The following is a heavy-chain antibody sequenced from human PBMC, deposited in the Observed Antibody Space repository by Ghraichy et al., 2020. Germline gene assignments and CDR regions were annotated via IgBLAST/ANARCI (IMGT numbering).Heavy chain of an antibody. D-gene: IGHD3-3*01. Sequence: SETLSLTCAVYGGSFSGYYWSWIRQPPGKGLEWIGEINHSGSTNYNPSLKSRVTISVDTSKNQFSLKLSSVTAADTAVYYCARGGELRFLEWLLSRGKELNTNHWFDPWGQGTLVTVSS. CDR2: INHSGST. V-gene: IGHV4-34*01. J-gene: IGHJ5*02. CDR1: GGSFSGYY. CDR3: ARGGELRFLEWLLSRGKELNTNHWFDP.